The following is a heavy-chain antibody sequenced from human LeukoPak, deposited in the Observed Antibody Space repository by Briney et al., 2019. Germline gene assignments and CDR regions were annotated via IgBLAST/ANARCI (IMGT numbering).Heavy chain of an antibody. Sequence: ASVKVSCKASGYTFTGYYMHWVRQAPGQGLEWMGWINPNSGGTNYAQKFQGRVTMTRDTSISTAYMELSRLRSDDTAVYYCARDQDIVVVPAALRHNWFDPWGQGTLVAVSS. CDR1: GYTFTGYY. V-gene: IGHV1-2*02. D-gene: IGHD2-2*01. CDR2: INPNSGGT. CDR3: ARDQDIVVVPAALRHNWFDP. J-gene: IGHJ5*02.